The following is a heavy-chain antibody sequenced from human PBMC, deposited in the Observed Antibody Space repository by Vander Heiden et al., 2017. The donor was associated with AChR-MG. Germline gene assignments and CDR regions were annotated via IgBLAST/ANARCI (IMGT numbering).Heavy chain of an antibody. V-gene: IGHV2-5*01. J-gene: IGHJ4*02. CDR2: IYYNDDS. Sequence: QITLKEPGPTRLKPTQTLPLTCTLSGFSLTTPGVGVGWIRQPPGKALEWLALIYYNDDSRFSPPLKSRLYITKDTSKNQVVLTMTNMDPVDTATYYCAHTLSGDTVTATFDYWGQGTLVTVSS. D-gene: IGHD2-15*01. CDR3: AHTLSGDTVTATFDY. CDR1: GFSLTTPGVG.